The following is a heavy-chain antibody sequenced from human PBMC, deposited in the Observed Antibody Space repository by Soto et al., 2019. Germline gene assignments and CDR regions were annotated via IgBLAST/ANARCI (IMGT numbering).Heavy chain of an antibody. J-gene: IGHJ6*02. D-gene: IGHD2-8*01. CDR3: ARGLLMVYAMHYYYGMDV. CDR2: IWYDGSNK. Sequence: GGSLRLSCAASGFTFSSYGMHWVRQAPGKGLEWVAVIWYDGSNKYYADSVKGRSTISRDNSKNTLYLQMNSLRAEDTAVYYCARGLLMVYAMHYYYGMDVWGQGTTVTVSS. CDR1: GFTFSSYG. V-gene: IGHV3-33*01.